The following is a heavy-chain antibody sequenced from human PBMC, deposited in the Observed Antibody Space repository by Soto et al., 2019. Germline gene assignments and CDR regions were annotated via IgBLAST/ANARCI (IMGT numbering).Heavy chain of an antibody. V-gene: IGHV3-30*18. Sequence: QVQLVESGGGVVQPGRSLRLSCAASGFTFSSYGMHWVRQAPGKGLEWVAIISYVGSNKYYTDSVKGRFTISRDNSKNTLYLQMNSLRADDMAVYYCAKDSSAWAPDYWGQGTLITVSS. J-gene: IGHJ4*02. CDR2: ISYVGSNK. CDR3: AKDSSAWAPDY. CDR1: GFTFSSYG. D-gene: IGHD6-19*01.